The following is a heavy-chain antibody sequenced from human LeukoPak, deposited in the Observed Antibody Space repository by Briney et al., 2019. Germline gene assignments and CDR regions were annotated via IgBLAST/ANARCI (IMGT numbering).Heavy chain of an antibody. V-gene: IGHV3-23*01. D-gene: IGHD1-1*01. CDR1: GFTFTSYA. CDR3: AKPRAMTTGVGRYFDL. J-gene: IGHJ2*01. CDR2: INGGGEDT. Sequence: GGSLRLSCAASGFTFTSYAMSWIRQAPGKGLEGVSAINGGGEDTYYPDSVKGRFTISRDNSKNTLYLQMNSLRAEDTAIHYCAKPRAMTTGVGRYFDLWGRGTLVTVSS.